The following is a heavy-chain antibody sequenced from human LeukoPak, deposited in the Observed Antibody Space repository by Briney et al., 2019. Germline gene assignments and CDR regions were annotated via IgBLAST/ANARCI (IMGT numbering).Heavy chain of an antibody. CDR3: ARVSPDGYFDY. CDR2: IIPILGIA. V-gene: IGHV1-69*02. D-gene: IGHD2/OR15-2a*01. Sequence: SVKVSCKASGGTFSSYTISWVRQAPGQGLEWMGRIIPILGIANYAQKFQGRVTITADKSTSTAYMELSSLRSEDTAVYYCARVSPDGYFDYWGQGALVTVFS. CDR1: GGTFSSYT. J-gene: IGHJ4*02.